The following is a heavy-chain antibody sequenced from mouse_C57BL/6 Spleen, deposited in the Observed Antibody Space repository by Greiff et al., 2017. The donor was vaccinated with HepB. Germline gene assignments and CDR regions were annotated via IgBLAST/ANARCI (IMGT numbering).Heavy chain of an antibody. V-gene: IGHV1-69*01. D-gene: IGHD3-1*01. J-gene: IGHJ4*01. Sequence: QVQLQQPGAELVMPGASVKLSCKASGYTFTSYWMHWVKQRPGQGLEWIGEIDPSDSYTNYNQKFKGKSTLTVDKSSSTAYMQLRSLTSEDSAVYYCARRSRVDYAMDYWGQGTSVTVSS. CDR2: IDPSDSYT. CDR1: GYTFTSYW. CDR3: ARRSRVDYAMDY.